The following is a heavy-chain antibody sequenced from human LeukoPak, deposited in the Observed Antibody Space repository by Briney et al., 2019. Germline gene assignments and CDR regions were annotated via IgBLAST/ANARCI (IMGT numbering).Heavy chain of an antibody. D-gene: IGHD6-19*01. V-gene: IGHV3-7*04. Sequence: GGSLRLSCAASGFTFSSYWMSWVRQAPGKGLEWVANIKQDGSEKYYVDSVRGRFTISRDNAHNSLHLQMNSLRAEDTAVYFCARDRGSGWFPYWGQGTLVTVSS. CDR3: ARDRGSGWFPY. J-gene: IGHJ4*02. CDR1: GFTFSSYW. CDR2: IKQDGSEK.